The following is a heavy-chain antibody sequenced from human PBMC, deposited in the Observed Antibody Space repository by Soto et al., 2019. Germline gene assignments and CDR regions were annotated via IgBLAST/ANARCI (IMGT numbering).Heavy chain of an antibody. D-gene: IGHD5-18*01. J-gene: IGHJ4*02. CDR3: ARHRSYGRIDY. Sequence: SETLSLTCTVSGGSISSSSYYWGWIRQPPGKGLEWIGSIYYSGSTYYNPSLKSRVTISVDTSKNQFSLKLSSVTAADTAVYYCARHRSYGRIDYWGQGTLVTVSS. CDR1: GGSISSSSYY. CDR2: IYYSGST. V-gene: IGHV4-39*01.